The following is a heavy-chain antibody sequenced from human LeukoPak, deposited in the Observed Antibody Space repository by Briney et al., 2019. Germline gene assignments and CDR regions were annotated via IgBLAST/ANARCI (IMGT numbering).Heavy chain of an antibody. Sequence: ASVKVSCKASGHTFTGYYMHWVRQAPGQGLEWMGWINPNSGGTNYAQKFQGRVTMTRDTSISTAYMELSRLRSDDTAVYYCARVGLVSRVAEDYWGQGTLVTVSS. V-gene: IGHV1-2*02. CDR1: GHTFTGYY. CDR3: ARVGLVSRVAEDY. J-gene: IGHJ4*02. CDR2: INPNSGGT. D-gene: IGHD6-19*01.